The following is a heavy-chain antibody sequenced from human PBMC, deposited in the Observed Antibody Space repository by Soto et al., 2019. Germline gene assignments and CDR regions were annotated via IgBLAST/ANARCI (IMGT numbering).Heavy chain of an antibody. CDR3: ATEPRVGATTYYYYYYGMDG. Sequence: QVQLVESGGGVVQPGRSLRLSCAASGFTFSSYAMHWVRQAPGKGLDWVAVISYDGRNKYYADSVKGRFTISRDNSKNTLYLQMNSLRAEDTAVYYCATEPRVGATTYYYYYYGMDGWGQGTTVTVSS. CDR2: ISYDGRNK. J-gene: IGHJ6*02. CDR1: GFTFSSYA. D-gene: IGHD1-26*01. V-gene: IGHV3-30-3*01.